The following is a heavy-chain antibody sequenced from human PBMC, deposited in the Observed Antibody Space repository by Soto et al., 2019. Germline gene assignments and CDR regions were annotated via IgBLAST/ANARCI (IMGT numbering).Heavy chain of an antibody. V-gene: IGHV3-30-3*01. Sequence: PGGSLRLSCAASGFTFSSYAMHWVRQAPGKGLEWVAVISYDGSNKYYADSVKGRFTISRDNSKNTLYLQMNSLRAEDTAVCYCARESSIAAAGILGEDHAFDFWGQGTMVTVSS. CDR1: GFTFSSYA. J-gene: IGHJ3*01. CDR2: ISYDGSNK. D-gene: IGHD6-13*01. CDR3: ARESSIAAAGILGEDHAFDF.